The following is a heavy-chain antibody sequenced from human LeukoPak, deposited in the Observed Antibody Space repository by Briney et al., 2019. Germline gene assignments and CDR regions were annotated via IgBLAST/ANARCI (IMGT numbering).Heavy chain of an antibody. D-gene: IGHD3/OR15-3a*01. J-gene: IGHJ4*02. CDR3: ARGGSFGLPLPFDY. V-gene: IGHV3-30*02. CDR2: IWYDGNDK. Sequence: GGSLRLSCAASGFIFSSYGMHWVRQAPGKGLEWVAFIWYDGNDKYYTDSVKGRFTISRDNSKNTLYLQMNSLRAEDTAVYYCARGGSFGLPLPFDYWGQGTLVTVSS. CDR1: GFIFSSYG.